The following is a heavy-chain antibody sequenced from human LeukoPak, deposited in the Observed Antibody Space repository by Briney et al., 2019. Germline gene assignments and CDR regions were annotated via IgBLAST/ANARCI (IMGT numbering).Heavy chain of an antibody. CDR3: ARQWGWFGGGWWFDTLDV. CDR2: IKEDGSEK. V-gene: IGHV3-7*01. D-gene: IGHD6-19*01. J-gene: IGHJ3*01. CDR1: GFTFSTSW. Sequence: GESLRLSCVASGFTFSTSWMNWVRQAPGKGLEWVANIKEDGSEKNYADSVKGRFTISRDNAKNSLYLQINCLRGEDTAMYYCARQWGWFGGGWWFDTLDVWGQGSMVTVSS.